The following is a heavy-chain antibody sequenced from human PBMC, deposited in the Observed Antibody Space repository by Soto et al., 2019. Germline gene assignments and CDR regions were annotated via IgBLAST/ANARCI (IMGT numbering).Heavy chain of an antibody. CDR1: GFTFSSYA. Sequence: GGSLRLSCAASGFTFSSYAMSWVRQAPGKGLEWVSAISGSGGSTYYADSGKGRFTISRDNSKNTLYLQMNSLRAEDTAVYYCAKFTLAVPAAPYDYWGQGTLVTVSS. J-gene: IGHJ4*02. D-gene: IGHD2-2*01. V-gene: IGHV3-23*01. CDR3: AKFTLAVPAAPYDY. CDR2: ISGSGGST.